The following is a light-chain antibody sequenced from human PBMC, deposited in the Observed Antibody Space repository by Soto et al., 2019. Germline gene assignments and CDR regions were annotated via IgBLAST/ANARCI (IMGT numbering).Light chain of an antibody. CDR3: QKYNSAPWT. Sequence: DIQMTQSPSSLSASVGGRVTITCRASQDIGKYVAWYQQQPGKVPKLLIYGASKLQLGVPSRFSGSGSGTDFTLTISSLQPEDGATYYCQKYNSAPWTFGQGTKVEIK. V-gene: IGKV1-27*01. CDR2: GAS. CDR1: QDIGKY. J-gene: IGKJ1*01.